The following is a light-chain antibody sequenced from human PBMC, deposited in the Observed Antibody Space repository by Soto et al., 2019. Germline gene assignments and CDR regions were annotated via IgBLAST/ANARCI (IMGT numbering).Light chain of an antibody. CDR1: SSNIGRNA. CDR3: AVWDDSLNAVV. Sequence: QSVLTQPPSASGTPGQSVTISCPGSSSNIGRNAVNWYPQLPGTAPKLLIYSSYQRPSGVPDRFSGYKSGTSGSLAIRGLQSEDEATYHCAVWDDSLNAVVFGGGTKVTVL. V-gene: IGLV1-44*01. J-gene: IGLJ2*01. CDR2: SSY.